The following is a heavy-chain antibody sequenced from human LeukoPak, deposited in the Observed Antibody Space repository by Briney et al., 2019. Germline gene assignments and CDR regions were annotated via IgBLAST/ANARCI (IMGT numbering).Heavy chain of an antibody. CDR2: ISGSGGST. CDR3: AKCREQWLVCFLDY. V-gene: IGHV3-23*01. D-gene: IGHD6-19*01. CDR1: GFTFSSYA. Sequence: GGSLRLSCAASGFTFSSYAMSWVRQAPGKGLEWVSAISGSGGSTYYADSVKGRFTISRDNSKNTLYLQMNSLRAEDTAVYYCAKCREQWLVCFLDYWGQGTRVTVSS. J-gene: IGHJ4*02.